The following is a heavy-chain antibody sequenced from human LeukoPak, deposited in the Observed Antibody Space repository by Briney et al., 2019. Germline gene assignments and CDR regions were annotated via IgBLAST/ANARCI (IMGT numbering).Heavy chain of an antibody. Sequence: GGSLRLSCAASGFTFSNYAMSWVRQAPGKGLEWVSDINGSGGRTYYADSVKGRFTISRDNSKNTLYLQMNSLRAEDTAVYYCARAPGYGAAYYFDYWGQGTLVTVSS. CDR3: ARAPGYGAAYYFDY. CDR1: GFTFSNYA. CDR2: INGSGGRT. D-gene: IGHD1-1*01. J-gene: IGHJ4*02. V-gene: IGHV3-23*01.